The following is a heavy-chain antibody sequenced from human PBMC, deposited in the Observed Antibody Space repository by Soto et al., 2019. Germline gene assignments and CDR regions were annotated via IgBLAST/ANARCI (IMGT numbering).Heavy chain of an antibody. CDR2: IYYSGST. D-gene: IGHD6-13*01. CDR1: GGSISSGGYY. V-gene: IGHV4-31*03. Sequence: SETLSLTCTVSGGSISSGGYYWSWIRQHPGKGLEWIGYIYYSGSTYYNPSLKSRVTISVDTSKNQFSLKLSSVTAADTAVYYCSRWYSSSWGYDAFDIWGQGTMVTVSS. CDR3: SRWYSSSWGYDAFDI. J-gene: IGHJ3*02.